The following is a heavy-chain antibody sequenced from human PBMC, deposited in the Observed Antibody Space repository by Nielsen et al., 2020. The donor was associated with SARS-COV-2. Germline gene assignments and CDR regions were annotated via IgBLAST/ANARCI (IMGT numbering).Heavy chain of an antibody. CDR1: GGSISSYY. D-gene: IGHD3-22*01. V-gene: IGHV4-59*01. CDR3: ARGRHYYDSSGYYFDY. CDR2: IYYSGST. Sequence: SETLSLTCTVSGGSISSYYRSWIRQPPGKGLEWIWYIYYSGSTNYNPSLKNRVTISVDTSKNQFPLKLSSVTAADTAVYYCARGRHYYDSSGYYFDYWGQGTLVTVSS. J-gene: IGHJ4*02.